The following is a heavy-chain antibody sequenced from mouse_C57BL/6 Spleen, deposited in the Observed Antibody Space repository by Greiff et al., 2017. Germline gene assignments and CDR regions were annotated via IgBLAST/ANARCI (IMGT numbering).Heavy chain of an antibody. V-gene: IGHV1-82*01. J-gene: IGHJ2*01. CDR1: GYTFTGYW. Sequence: QVQLQQSGAELMKPGASVKLSCKATGYTFTGYWIEWVKQRPGKGLEWIGRIYPGDGDTNYNGKFKGKATLTADKSSSTAYMQLSSLTSEDSAVYFCARSPGTDYFDYWGQGTTLTVSS. D-gene: IGHD4-1*01. CDR2: IYPGDGDT. CDR3: ARSPGTDYFDY.